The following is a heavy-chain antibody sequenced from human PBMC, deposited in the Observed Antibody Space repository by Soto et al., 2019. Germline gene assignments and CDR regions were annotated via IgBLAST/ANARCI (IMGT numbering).Heavy chain of an antibody. CDR3: ARAQFVLDSSGPDTLYYFDY. J-gene: IGHJ4*02. CDR2: IIPIFGTA. CDR1: GGTFSSYA. Sequence: SVKVSCKASGGTFSSYAISWVRQAPGQGLEWMGGIIPIFGTANYAQKFQGRVTITADESTSTAYMELSSLRSEDTAVYYCARAQFVLDSSGPDTLYYFDYWGQGTLVTVSS. D-gene: IGHD3-22*01. V-gene: IGHV1-69*13.